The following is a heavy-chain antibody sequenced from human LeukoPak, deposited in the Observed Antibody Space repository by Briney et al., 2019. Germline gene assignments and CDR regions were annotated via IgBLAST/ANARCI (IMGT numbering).Heavy chain of an antibody. CDR3: VRVYYDSSGYYLTDYYFDS. J-gene: IGHJ4*02. CDR1: GDSISSCSFH. D-gene: IGHD3-22*01. V-gene: IGHV4-39*01. CDR2: THYSGIT. Sequence: SETLSLTCTVSGDSISSCSFHWGWIRQPPGRGLEWVASTHYSGITYYSPSLKSRVTASVDTSRNRLSLQLSSVTAADTAVYYCVRVYYDSSGYYLTDYYFDSWGQGTLVTVSS.